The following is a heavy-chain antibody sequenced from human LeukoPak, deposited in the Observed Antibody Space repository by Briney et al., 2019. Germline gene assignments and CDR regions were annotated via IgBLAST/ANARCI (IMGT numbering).Heavy chain of an antibody. V-gene: IGHV4-59*08. CDR1: GGSISSYY. J-gene: IGHJ6*03. CDR3: ARGGATIFYYYYMDV. D-gene: IGHD5-12*01. Sequence: PSETLSLTCTVSGGSISSYYWSWIRQPPGKGLEWIGYIYYSGSTNYNPSLKSRVTISVDTSKNQFSLKLSSVTAADTAVYYCARGGATIFYYYYMDVWGKGTTVTISS. CDR2: IYYSGST.